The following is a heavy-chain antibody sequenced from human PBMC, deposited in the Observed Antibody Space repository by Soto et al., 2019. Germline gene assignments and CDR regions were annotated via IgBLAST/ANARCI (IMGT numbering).Heavy chain of an antibody. CDR1: GGSISTSNW. CDR3: ARGTTSTSVDY. J-gene: IGHJ4*02. Sequence: QVQLQASGPGLVKPSGTLSLTCAVSGGSISTSNWWSWVRHAPGKGLEWIGEVYHSGSTNYNPSLKSRVTISVDKSMNQFSLKLSSVTAADTAVYYCARGTTSTSVDYWGQGTLVTVSS. D-gene: IGHD2-2*01. CDR2: VYHSGST. V-gene: IGHV4-4*02.